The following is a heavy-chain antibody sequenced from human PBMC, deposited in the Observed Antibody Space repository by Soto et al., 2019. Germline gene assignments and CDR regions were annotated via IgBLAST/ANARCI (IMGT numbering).Heavy chain of an antibody. J-gene: IGHJ4*02. D-gene: IGHD1-26*01. CDR2: ISSSSSYI. CDR1: GFTFSSYS. V-gene: IGHV3-21*01. Sequence: EVQLVESGGGLVKPGGSLRLSCAASGFTFSSYSMNWVRQAPGKGLEWVSSISSSSSYIYYADSVKGRFTISRDNAKNSLYLQMNSLRAEDTAVYYCARVGWELPRGGFDYWGQGTLVTVSS. CDR3: ARVGWELPRGGFDY.